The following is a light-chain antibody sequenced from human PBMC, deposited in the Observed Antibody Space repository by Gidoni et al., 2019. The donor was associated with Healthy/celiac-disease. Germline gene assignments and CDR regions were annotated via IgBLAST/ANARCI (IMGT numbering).Light chain of an antibody. CDR2: GAS. V-gene: IGKV3-20*01. Sequence: ELVLTQSPGTLSFSPGERATLSCRASQSVSSSYLAWYQQKPGQAPRLLIYGASSRATGIPDRFSGSGSGTDFTLTISRLEPEEFAVYYCQQYGSSLLTFGGGTKVEIK. CDR3: QQYGSSLLT. CDR1: QSVSSSY. J-gene: IGKJ4*01.